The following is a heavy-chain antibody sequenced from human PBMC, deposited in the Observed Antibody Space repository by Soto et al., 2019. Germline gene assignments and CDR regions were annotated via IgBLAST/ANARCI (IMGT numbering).Heavy chain of an antibody. CDR2: ISNSGST. V-gene: IGHV4-30-4*01. CDR1: GGSISSDDYY. CDR3: ARHRYGSGRYFDS. D-gene: IGHD3-10*01. J-gene: IGHJ4*02. Sequence: QVQLQESGPGLVKPSQTLSLTCTVSGGSISSDDYYWSWVRQPPGKGLEWIGYISNSGSTYYDSSLQSRLTISLDTSKTQFSLTLNSVTVADPAVYYWARHRYGSGRYFDSWGQGTLVTVSS.